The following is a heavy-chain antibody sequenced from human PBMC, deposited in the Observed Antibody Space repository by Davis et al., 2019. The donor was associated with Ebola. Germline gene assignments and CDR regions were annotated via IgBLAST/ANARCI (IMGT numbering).Heavy chain of an antibody. J-gene: IGHJ4*02. CDR3: ARGDGYNYFDS. CDR2: IYSGGST. CDR1: GFTVSSNY. V-gene: IGHV3-53*01. D-gene: IGHD5-24*01. Sequence: GESLKISCAASGFTVSSNYMSWVRQTPGKGLEWVSVIYSGGSTYYADSVKGRFTISRDNSKNTVSLQMNSLRAGDTAMYYCARGDGYNYFDSWGQGTLVTVSS.